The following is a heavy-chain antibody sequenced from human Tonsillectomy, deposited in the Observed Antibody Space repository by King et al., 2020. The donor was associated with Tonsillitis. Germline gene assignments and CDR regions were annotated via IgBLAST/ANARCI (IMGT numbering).Heavy chain of an antibody. J-gene: IGHJ2*01. CDR1: GFTVSSNY. V-gene: IGHV3-66*01. CDR2: IYSGGST. D-gene: IGHD4-17*01. CDR3: ARARDDYGDYWYFDL. Sequence: VQLVESGGGLVQPGGSLRLSCAASGFTVSSNYMSWVRQAPGKGLEWVSVIYSGGSTYYADSVKGRFTNSRDNSKNTLYLQMNSLRAEDTAVYYCARARDDYGDYWYFDLWGRGTLVTVSS.